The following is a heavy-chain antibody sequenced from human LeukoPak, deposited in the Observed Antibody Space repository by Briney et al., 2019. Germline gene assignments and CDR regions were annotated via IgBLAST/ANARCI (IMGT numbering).Heavy chain of an antibody. CDR3: AKDFGSGMDNWFDP. Sequence: GGSLRLSCAASGFTFSDYYMSWIRQAPGKGLEWVSAISGSGGSTYYADSVKGRFTISRDNSKNTLYLQMNSLRAEDTAVYYCAKDFGSGMDNWFDPWGQGTLVTVSS. CDR1: GFTFSDYY. D-gene: IGHD3-10*01. J-gene: IGHJ5*02. CDR2: ISGSGGST. V-gene: IGHV3-23*01.